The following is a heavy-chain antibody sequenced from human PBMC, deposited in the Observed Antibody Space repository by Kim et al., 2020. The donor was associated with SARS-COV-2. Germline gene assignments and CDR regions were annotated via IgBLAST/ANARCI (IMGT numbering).Heavy chain of an antibody. CDR2: IYYSGST. D-gene: IGHD1-26*01. V-gene: IGHV4-59*01. CDR1: GGSISSYY. Sequence: SETLSLTCTVSGGSISSYYWSWIRQPPGKGLEWIGYIYYSGSTNYNPSLKSRVTISVDTSKNQFSLKLSSVTAADTAVYYCARLSWEGWPFDRWGQGTLVTVSS. CDR3: ARLSWEGWPFDR. J-gene: IGHJ5*02.